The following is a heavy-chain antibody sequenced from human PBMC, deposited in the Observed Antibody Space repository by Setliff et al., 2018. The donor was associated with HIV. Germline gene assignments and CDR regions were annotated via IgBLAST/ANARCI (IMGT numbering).Heavy chain of an antibody. D-gene: IGHD3-22*01. CDR2: IYTRGST. J-gene: IGHJ4*02. Sequence: SETLSLTCSVSGDSISTGSNYWTWIRQPAGKGLEWIGHIYTRGSTNYRPSLRSRVTISVDTSKNQFSLKLSSVTAADTAVFYCARLTTTYYYDSSAYYHPVWGQGTLVTVSS. CDR3: ARLTTTYYYDSSAYYHPV. V-gene: IGHV4-61*09. CDR1: GDSISTGSNY.